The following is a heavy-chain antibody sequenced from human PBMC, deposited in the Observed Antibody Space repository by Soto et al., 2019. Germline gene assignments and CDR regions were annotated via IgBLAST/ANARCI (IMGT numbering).Heavy chain of an antibody. D-gene: IGHD2-21*01. CDR2: TYYKSKWNN. V-gene: IGHV6-1*01. CDR1: WGGVFWISVV. CDR3: ARVTCFRGMDV. J-gene: IGHJ6*02. Sequence: SLSQICAASWGGVFWISVVWTSFKKTPSGGREWLRRTYYKSKWNNDYALSVKSRITINPDTSKNQFSLHLYSVTPEDTAVSYCARVTCFRGMDVWRQGSPVTVSS.